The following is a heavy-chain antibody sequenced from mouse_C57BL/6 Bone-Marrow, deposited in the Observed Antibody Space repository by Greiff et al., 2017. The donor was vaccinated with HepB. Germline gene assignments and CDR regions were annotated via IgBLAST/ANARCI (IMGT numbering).Heavy chain of an antibody. Sequence: EVMLVESGEGLVKPGGSLKLSCAASGFTFSSYAMSWVRQPPEKRLEWVAYISSGGDYIYYADTVKGRFTISRDNARNTLYLQMSSLKSEDTAMYYCTRDYYGSPGWYFDVWGTGTTVTVSS. V-gene: IGHV5-9-1*02. CDR3: TRDYYGSPGWYFDV. D-gene: IGHD1-1*01. CDR1: GFTFSSYA. CDR2: ISSGGDYI. J-gene: IGHJ1*03.